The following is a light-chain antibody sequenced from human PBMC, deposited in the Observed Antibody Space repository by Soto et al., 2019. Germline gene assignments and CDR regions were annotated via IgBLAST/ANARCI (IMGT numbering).Light chain of an antibody. J-gene: IGKJ5*01. CDR3: QQSYNAPIT. Sequence: IQLTQSPSSLSASVGDRVTITCRASQGISSYLAWYPQKPGKAPKLLIYAAYTLQSGVPSRFSGSGSGTDFTLTISSLQPEDFATYYCQQSYNAPITFGQGTRLEIK. CDR2: AAY. CDR1: QGISSY. V-gene: IGKV1-9*01.